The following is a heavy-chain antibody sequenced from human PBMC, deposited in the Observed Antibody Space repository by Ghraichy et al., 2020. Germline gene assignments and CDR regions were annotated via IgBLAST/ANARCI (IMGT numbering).Heavy chain of an antibody. V-gene: IGHV4-31*03. CDR3: ARVGYGDYWYFDL. D-gene: IGHD4-17*01. J-gene: IGHJ2*01. Sequence: LSLTCTVSGGSISSGGYYWSWIRQHPGKGLEWIGYIYYSGSTYYNPSLKSRVTISVDTSKNQFSLKLSSVTAADTAVYYCARVGYGDYWYFDLWGRGTLVTVSS. CDR2: IYYSGST. CDR1: GGSISSGGYY.